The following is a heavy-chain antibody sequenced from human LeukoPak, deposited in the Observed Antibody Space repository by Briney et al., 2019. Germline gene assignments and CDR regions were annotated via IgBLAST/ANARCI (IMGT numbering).Heavy chain of an antibody. CDR3: AKEADIVSFDL. V-gene: IGHV1-2*02. J-gene: IGHJ2*01. D-gene: IGHD2-15*01. CDR1: GYTFTGNH. CDR2: IDPNSGGT. Sequence: ASVKVSCKASGYTFTGNHVHWVRQAPGQGLEWMGWIDPNSGGTKYAQKFQDRVTMTSDTSISTAYMELSGLRSDDTAVYFCAKEADIVSFDLWGRGTLVTVSP.